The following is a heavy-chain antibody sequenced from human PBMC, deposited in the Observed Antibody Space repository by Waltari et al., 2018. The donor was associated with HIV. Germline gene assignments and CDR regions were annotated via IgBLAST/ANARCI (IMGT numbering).Heavy chain of an antibody. CDR3: ARDPVYSGSSLVYYFDY. J-gene: IGHJ4*02. V-gene: IGHV3-48*01. CDR2: ISSSSSTI. D-gene: IGHD6-6*01. Sequence: EVQLVESGGGLVQPGGSLRLSCAAPGFPFRDYRLTWVRQAPGKGLEWVSYISSSSSTIYYADSVKGRFTISRDNAKNSLYLQMNSLRAEDTAVYYCARDPVYSGSSLVYYFDYWGQGTLVTVSS. CDR1: GFPFRDYR.